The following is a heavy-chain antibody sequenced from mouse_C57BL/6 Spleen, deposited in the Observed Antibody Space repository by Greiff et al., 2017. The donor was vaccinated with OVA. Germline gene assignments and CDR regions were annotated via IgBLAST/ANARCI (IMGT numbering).Heavy chain of an antibody. CDR2: IYPRSGNT. CDR3: ARSIITTVVAGGDY. V-gene: IGHV1-81*01. D-gene: IGHD1-1*01. Sequence: QVQLQQSGAELARPGASVKLSCKASGYTFTSYGISWVKQRTGQGLEWIGEIYPRSGNTYYNEKFNGKATLTADKSSSTAYMELRSLTSEDSAVYFCARSIITTVVAGGDYWGQGTTLTVSS. CDR1: GYTFTSYG. J-gene: IGHJ2*01.